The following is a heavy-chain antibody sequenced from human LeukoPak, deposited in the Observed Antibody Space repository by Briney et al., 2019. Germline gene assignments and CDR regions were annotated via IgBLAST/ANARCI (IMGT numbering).Heavy chain of an antibody. Sequence: SETLSLTCTVSGGSISIYYWGWIRQPPGQGLEWIGTIDHIGNTFYNPSLTSRVSISVDTSKNHFSLNLTSVTATDTALYYCARAFWRLGAHDAFDIWGQGTMVTVSS. V-gene: IGHV4-59*08. CDR3: ARAFWRLGAHDAFDI. J-gene: IGHJ3*02. CDR1: GGSISIYY. D-gene: IGHD3-3*01. CDR2: IDHIGNT.